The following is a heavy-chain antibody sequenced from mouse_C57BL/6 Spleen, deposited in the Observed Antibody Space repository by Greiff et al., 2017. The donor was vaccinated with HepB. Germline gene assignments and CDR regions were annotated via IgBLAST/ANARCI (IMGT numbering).Heavy chain of an antibody. CDR3: ARYDGYAWFAY. V-gene: IGHV1-53*01. D-gene: IGHD2-3*01. Sequence: QVHVKQPGTELVKPGASVKLSCKASGYTFTSYWMHWVKQRPGQGLEWIGNINPSNGGTNYNEKFKSKATLTVDKSSSTAYMQLSSLTSEDSAVYYCARYDGYAWFAYWGQGTLVTVSA. CDR1: GYTFTSYW. CDR2: INPSNGGT. J-gene: IGHJ3*01.